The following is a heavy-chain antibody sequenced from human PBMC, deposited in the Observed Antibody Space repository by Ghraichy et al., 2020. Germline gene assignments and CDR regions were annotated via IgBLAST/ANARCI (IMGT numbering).Heavy chain of an antibody. CDR1: GGSISSYY. V-gene: IGHV4-4*07. D-gene: IGHD3-10*01. CDR2: IYTSGST. CDR3: ARAPRRSLLWFGEGDGIDV. J-gene: IGHJ6*02. Sequence: ESLNISCTVSGGSISSYYWSWIRQPAGKGLEWIGRIYTSGSTNYNPSLKSRVTMSVDTSKNQFSLKLSSVTAADTAVYYCARAPRRSLLWFGEGDGIDVWGQGTTVTVSS.